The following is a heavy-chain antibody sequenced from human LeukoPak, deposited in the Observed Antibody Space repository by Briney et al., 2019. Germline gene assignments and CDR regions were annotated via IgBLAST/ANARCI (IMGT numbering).Heavy chain of an antibody. Sequence: KPGGSLRLSCAASGFTFSSYSMNWVRQAPGKGLEWVSSISSRSSNLYYADSVKGRFTISRDNAKNSLYLQMNSLRAEDTALYYCARDGGVAGYNSYFDYWGQRTLVTVSS. CDR1: GFTFSSYS. D-gene: IGHD5-24*01. J-gene: IGHJ4*02. CDR2: ISSRSSNL. CDR3: ARDGGVAGYNSYFDY. V-gene: IGHV3-21*01.